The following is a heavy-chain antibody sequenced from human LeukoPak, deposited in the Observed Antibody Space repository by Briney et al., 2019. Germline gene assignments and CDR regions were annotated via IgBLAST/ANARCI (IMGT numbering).Heavy chain of an antibody. CDR3: ARVVVLYGSGSYIPYYGMDV. Sequence: KSGGPLRLSYAASGFTFSNAWMSWVRQAPGKGLEWVGRIKSKTDGGTTDYAAPVKGRFTISRDDSKNTLYLQMNSLKTEDTAVYYCARVVVLYGSGSYIPYYGMDVWGQGTTVTVSS. D-gene: IGHD3-10*01. CDR2: IKSKTDGGTT. V-gene: IGHV3-15*01. CDR1: GFTFSNAW. J-gene: IGHJ6*02.